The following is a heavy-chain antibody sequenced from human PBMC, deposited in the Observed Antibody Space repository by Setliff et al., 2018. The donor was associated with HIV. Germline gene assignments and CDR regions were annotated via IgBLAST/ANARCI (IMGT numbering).Heavy chain of an antibody. CDR1: GFNFSRND. V-gene: IGHV3-30*04. J-gene: IGHJ4*02. D-gene: IGHD1-26*01. CDR3: ARGQGILIVGDY. Sequence: PGGSLRLSCAASGFNFSRNDMHWVRQAPGKGLEWMAAISYDGTNEWYADSVKGRFTISRDNSQNTVFLQMDSLRPEDTAFYYCARGQGILIVGDYWGPGTLVTAPQ. CDR2: ISYDGTNE.